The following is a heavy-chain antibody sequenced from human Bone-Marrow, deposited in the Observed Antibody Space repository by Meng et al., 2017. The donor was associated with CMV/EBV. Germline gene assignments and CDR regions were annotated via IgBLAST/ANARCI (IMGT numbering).Heavy chain of an antibody. CDR2: INPNSGGT. J-gene: IGHJ5*02. Sequence: ASVKVSCKASGYTFTGYYMHWVRQAPGQGLEWMGWINPNSGGTNYAQKFQARVTMTRDTSISPAYMELSRLRSDDTAVYYCARDPSYNWFDPWGQGTLVTVSS. V-gene: IGHV1-2*02. CDR1: GYTFTGYY. CDR3: ARDPSYNWFDP.